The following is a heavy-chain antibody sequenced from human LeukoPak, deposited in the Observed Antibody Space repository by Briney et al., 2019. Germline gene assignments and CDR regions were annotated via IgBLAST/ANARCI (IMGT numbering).Heavy chain of an antibody. Sequence: SETLSLTCAVSGGSISSSNWWSWVRQPPGKGLEWIGEIYHRGSTNYNPSLKSRVTISVDKSKNQFSLKLSSVTAADTAVYYCARDSDFARDFDLWGRGTLVTVSS. CDR1: GGSISSSNW. CDR3: ARDSDFARDFDL. CDR2: IYHRGST. J-gene: IGHJ2*01. V-gene: IGHV4-4*02.